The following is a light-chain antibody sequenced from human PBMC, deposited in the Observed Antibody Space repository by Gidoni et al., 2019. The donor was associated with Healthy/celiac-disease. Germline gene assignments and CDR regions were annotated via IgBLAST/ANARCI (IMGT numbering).Light chain of an antibody. CDR1: QSISSY. CDR3: QQSYSTPWT. J-gene: IGKJ1*01. CDR2: AAS. V-gene: IGKV1-39*01. Sequence: IQMTQSPSSLSASVGDRVTITCRASQSISSYLNWYQQKPGKAPKLLSYAASSVQSGVPSRFSGSGSGTDFTLTIRRLQPAAFATYYCQQSYSTPWTFGHGTKVEIQ.